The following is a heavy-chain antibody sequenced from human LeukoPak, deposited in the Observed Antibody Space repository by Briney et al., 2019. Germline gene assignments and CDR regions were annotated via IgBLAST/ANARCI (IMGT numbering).Heavy chain of an antibody. Sequence: SETLSLTCTVSGGSISSYYWSWNRQPPGKGLEWLGYIYYSGSTNYNPSLKSRVTISVDTSKNQFSLKLSSVTAADTAVYYCARAGDYVWGSYRDAFDIWGQGTMVTVSS. CDR2: IYYSGST. CDR3: ARAGDYVWGSYRDAFDI. D-gene: IGHD3-16*02. CDR1: GGSISSYY. V-gene: IGHV4-59*01. J-gene: IGHJ3*02.